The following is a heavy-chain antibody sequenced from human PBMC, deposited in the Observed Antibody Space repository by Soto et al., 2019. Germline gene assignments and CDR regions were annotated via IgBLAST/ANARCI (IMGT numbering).Heavy chain of an antibody. V-gene: IGHV3-74*01. D-gene: IGHD5-18*01. CDR2: IKTDGSST. J-gene: IGHJ4*02. CDR3: AKREGNTYGLFH. CDR1: GFSFSNYW. Sequence: EVRLVESGGGLVQPGGSLRLSCAASGFSFSNYWIHWVRQAPGKGLVWVSRIKTDGSSTDYAASVKGRFTISRDNAKNTLYLQMNSLTAEDTAVYYCAKREGNTYGLFHWGQGTLVTVSS.